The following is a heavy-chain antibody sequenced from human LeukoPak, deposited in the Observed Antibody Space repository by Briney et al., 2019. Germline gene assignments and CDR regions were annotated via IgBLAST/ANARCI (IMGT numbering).Heavy chain of an antibody. J-gene: IGHJ6*02. CDR3: ARVWLGDYNYYYGTDI. D-gene: IGHD3-16*01. Sequence: SETLSLTCTVSGGSISSYYWSWIRQPPGKGLEWIGYIYYSGSTNYNPSLKSRVTISVDTSKNRFSLKLSSVTAADTAVYYCARVWLGDYNYYYGTDIWGQGTTVAVSS. V-gene: IGHV4-59*01. CDR1: GGSISSYY. CDR2: IYYSGST.